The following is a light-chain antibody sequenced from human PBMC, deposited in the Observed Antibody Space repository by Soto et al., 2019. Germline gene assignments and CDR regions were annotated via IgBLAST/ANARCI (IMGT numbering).Light chain of an antibody. CDR1: SSNIGANSD. V-gene: IGLV1-40*01. Sequence: QSALTQPPSVSGAPGQRVTISCTGSSSNIGANSDVHWYQQLTGAAPKLLIYGNSNRPSGVSDRFSGSKSDTSASLAITGLQAEDEADYYCQSYDSSLSGFYVFGTGTKGTVL. CDR2: GNS. CDR3: QSYDSSLSGFYV. J-gene: IGLJ1*01.